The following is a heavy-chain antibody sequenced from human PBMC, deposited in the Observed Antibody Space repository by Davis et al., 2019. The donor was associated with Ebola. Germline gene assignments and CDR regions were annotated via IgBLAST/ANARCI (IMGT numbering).Heavy chain of an antibody. D-gene: IGHD4-23*01. J-gene: IGHJ6*02. CDR2: IRSKANSYAT. V-gene: IGHV3-73*01. Sequence: GGSLRPSCPAPGSTSSSYAMHWVRQVSGKGLEWVGRIRSKANSYATAYAASVKARFTISRHDSKNTAYLQMNSLKTEDTAVYYCTVRWHTYYYYGMDVWGQGTTVTVSS. CDR1: GSTSSSYA. CDR3: TVRWHTYYYYGMDV.